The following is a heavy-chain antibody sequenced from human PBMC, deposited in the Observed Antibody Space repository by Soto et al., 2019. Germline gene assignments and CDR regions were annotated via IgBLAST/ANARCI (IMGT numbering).Heavy chain of an antibody. D-gene: IGHD1-26*01. V-gene: IGHV3-30*09. Sequence: QVKLVESGGGVVQPGASLRLSCAASGFTFSNYAIHWVRQAPGKGLEWVAVISDDGAKEYYADSLKGRFAISRDNSKNTLYLQMYSLRAEDTAIYYCAREMGRFRGGNNWFDPWGQGTLVTVSS. CDR3: AREMGRFRGGNNWFDP. J-gene: IGHJ5*02. CDR1: GFTFSNYA. CDR2: ISDDGAKE.